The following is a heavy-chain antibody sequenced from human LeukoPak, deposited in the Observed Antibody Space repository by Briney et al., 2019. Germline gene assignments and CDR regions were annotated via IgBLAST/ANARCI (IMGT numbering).Heavy chain of an antibody. D-gene: IGHD6-19*01. CDR1: GFTFSSYG. CDR2: ISYDGSNK. V-gene: IGHV3-30*03. Sequence: GGSLRLSCAASGFTFSSYGMHWVRQAPGKGLEWVAVISYDGSNKYYADSVKGRFTISRDNSKNTLYLQMNSLRAEDTAVYYCATLIAVAVYFDCWGQGTLVTVSS. CDR3: ATLIAVAVYFDC. J-gene: IGHJ4*02.